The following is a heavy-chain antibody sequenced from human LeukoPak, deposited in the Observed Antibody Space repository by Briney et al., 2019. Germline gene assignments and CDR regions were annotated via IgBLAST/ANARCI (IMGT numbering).Heavy chain of an antibody. Sequence: PGGSLRLSCAASGFTFDDYAMHWVRQAPGKGLEWVSGISWNSGSIGYADSLKGRFTISRDNAKNSLYLQMNSLRAEDTALYYCAKGGSPHYYDSSGYYDLFDYWGQGTLVTVSS. V-gene: IGHV3-9*01. CDR1: GFTFDDYA. CDR2: ISWNSGSI. J-gene: IGHJ4*02. CDR3: AKGGSPHYYDSSGYYDLFDY. D-gene: IGHD3-22*01.